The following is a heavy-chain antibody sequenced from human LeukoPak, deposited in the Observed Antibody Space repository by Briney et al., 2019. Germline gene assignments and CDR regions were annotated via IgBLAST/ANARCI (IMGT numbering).Heavy chain of an antibody. Sequence: SETLSLTCAVSGGSISSSNWWSWVRQPPGKGLEWIGEIYHSGSTNYNPSLKSRVTISVHTSKNQFSLRLSSVTPADTAIYYCARGVTPFDYWGQGTLVTVSS. D-gene: IGHD2-21*02. CDR3: ARGVTPFDY. CDR2: IYHSGST. CDR1: GGSISSSNW. J-gene: IGHJ4*02. V-gene: IGHV4-4*02.